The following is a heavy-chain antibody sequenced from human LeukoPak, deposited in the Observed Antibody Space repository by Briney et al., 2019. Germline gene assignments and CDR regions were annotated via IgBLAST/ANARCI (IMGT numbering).Heavy chain of an antibody. Sequence: GGSLRLFCAASGFTFSSYAMSWVRQAPGKGLEWVSAISGSGGSTYYADSVKGRFTISRDNSKNTLYLQMNSLRAEDTAVYYCARTPGYSGYDRGHYFDYWGQGTLVTVSS. V-gene: IGHV3-23*01. D-gene: IGHD5-12*01. CDR1: GFTFSSYA. CDR3: ARTPGYSGYDRGHYFDY. J-gene: IGHJ4*02. CDR2: ISGSGGST.